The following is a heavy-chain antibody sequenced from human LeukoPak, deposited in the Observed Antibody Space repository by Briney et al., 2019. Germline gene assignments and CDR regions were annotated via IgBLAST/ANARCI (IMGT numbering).Heavy chain of an antibody. J-gene: IGHJ4*02. D-gene: IGHD2-21*02. CDR3: ARAVVTAIHDY. CDR1: GFTFSSYS. CDR2: ISSSSSYI. V-gene: IGHV3-21*01. Sequence: PGGSLRLSGAASGFTFSSYSMNWVGKAPGKGLEWVSSISSSSSYIYYADSVKGRFTISRDNAKNSLYLQMNSLRAEDTAVYYCARAVVTAIHDYWGQGTLVTVSS.